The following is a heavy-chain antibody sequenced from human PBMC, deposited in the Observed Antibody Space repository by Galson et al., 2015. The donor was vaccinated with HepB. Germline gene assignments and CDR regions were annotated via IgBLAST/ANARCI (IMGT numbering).Heavy chain of an antibody. CDR1: GGSISSSSYY. J-gene: IGHJ4*02. CDR3: ARVANYYDSSGYFHYFDY. D-gene: IGHD3-22*01. V-gene: IGHV4-39*07. CDR2: IYYSGST. Sequence: SETLSLTCTVSGGSISSSSYYWGWIRQPPGKGLEWIGSIYYSGSTYYNPSLKSRVTISVDTSKNQFSLKLSSVTAADTAVYYCARVANYYDSSGYFHYFDYWGQGTLVTVSS.